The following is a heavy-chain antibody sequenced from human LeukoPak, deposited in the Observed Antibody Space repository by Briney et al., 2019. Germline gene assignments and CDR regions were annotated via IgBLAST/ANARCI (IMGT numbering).Heavy chain of an antibody. J-gene: IGHJ4*02. CDR3: ARDREHIVVVTAILYYYDSSGLSY. D-gene: IGHD2-21*02. CDR1: GYTFTSYY. CDR2: INPSGGST. Sequence: ASVKVSCKASGYTFTSYYMHWVRQAPGQGLEWMGIINPSGGSTSYAQKFQGRVTMTRDTSTSTVYMELSSLRSEDTAVYYCARDREHIVVVTAILYYYDSSGLSYWGQGTLVTVSP. V-gene: IGHV1-46*01.